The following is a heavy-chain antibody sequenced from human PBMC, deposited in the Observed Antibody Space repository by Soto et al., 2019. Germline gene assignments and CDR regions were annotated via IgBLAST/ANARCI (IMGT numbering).Heavy chain of an antibody. CDR2: ISAYNGNT. CDR1: GYTFTSYG. D-gene: IGHD3-10*01. Sequence: ASVKVSCKASGYTFTSYGISWVRQAPGQGLEWMGWISAYNGNTNYAQKLQGRVTMTTHTSTSTAYMELRSLRSDDTAVYYCARAGITMVRGVDRIALDYYYYYMDVWGKGTTVTVSS. J-gene: IGHJ6*03. V-gene: IGHV1-18*01. CDR3: ARAGITMVRGVDRIALDYYYYYMDV.